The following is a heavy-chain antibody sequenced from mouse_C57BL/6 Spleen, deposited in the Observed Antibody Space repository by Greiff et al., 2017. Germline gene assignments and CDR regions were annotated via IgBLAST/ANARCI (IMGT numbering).Heavy chain of an antibody. J-gene: IGHJ2*01. CDR2: IDPSDSST. D-gene: IGHD4-1*02. Sequence: QVQLKQPGAELVMPGASVKLSCKASGYTFPSYWMHWVKQRPGPSLEWIGEIDPSDSSTNYNQKFKGKSTLTVDKSSSTAYMQLIILTSEDSSVYYCARFHNWDGEGYFDYWGQGTTLTVSS. CDR3: ARFHNWDGEGYFDY. V-gene: IGHV1-69*01. CDR1: GYTFPSYW.